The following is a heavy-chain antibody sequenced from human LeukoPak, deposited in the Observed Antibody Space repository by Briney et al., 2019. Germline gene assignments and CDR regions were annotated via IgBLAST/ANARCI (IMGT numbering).Heavy chain of an antibody. V-gene: IGHV3-30*18. CDR3: AKAYGDSRYYYYGMDV. CDR1: GFTFRSYG. J-gene: IGHJ6*02. Sequence: GGSLRLSCAASGFTFRSYGMHWVRQAPGKGLEWVAVISYDGSNKYYADSVKGRFTISRDNSKNTLYLQMNSLRAEDTAVYYCAKAYGDSRYYYYGMDVWGQGTTVTVSS. D-gene: IGHD4-17*01. CDR2: ISYDGSNK.